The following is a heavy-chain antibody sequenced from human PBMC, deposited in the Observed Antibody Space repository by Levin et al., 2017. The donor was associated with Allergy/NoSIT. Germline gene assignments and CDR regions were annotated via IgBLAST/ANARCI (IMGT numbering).Heavy chain of an antibody. D-gene: IGHD2-8*02. Sequence: VASVKVSCKASGFTFTSSAVQWVRQARGQRLEWIGWIVVGSGNTNYAQKFQERVTITRDMSTSTAYMELSSLRSEDTAVYYCAACKRVVDEGYYGMDVWGQGTTVTVSS. CDR1: GFTFTSSA. CDR2: IVVGSGNT. CDR3: AACKRVVDEGYYGMDV. J-gene: IGHJ6*02. V-gene: IGHV1-58*01.